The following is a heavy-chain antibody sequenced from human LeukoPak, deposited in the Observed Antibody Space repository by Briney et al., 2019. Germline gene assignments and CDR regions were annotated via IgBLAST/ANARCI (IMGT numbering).Heavy chain of an antibody. D-gene: IGHD3-10*01. CDR2: ISYDGSNK. Sequence: GGSPRLSCAASGFTFSSYAMHWVRQAPGKGLEWVAVISYDGSNKYYADSVKGRFTISRDNSKNTLYLQMNSLRAEDTAVYYCARDSRLLWFGELFPPNYGMDVWGQGTTVTVSS. J-gene: IGHJ6*02. CDR1: GFTFSSYA. V-gene: IGHV3-30*04. CDR3: ARDSRLLWFGELFPPNYGMDV.